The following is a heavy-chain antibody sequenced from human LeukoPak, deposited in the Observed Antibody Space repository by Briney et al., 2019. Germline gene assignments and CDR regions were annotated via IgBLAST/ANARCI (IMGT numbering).Heavy chain of an antibody. V-gene: IGHV3-53*01. CDR3: ARDNYYYGSGSYYGYNWFDP. Sequence: GGSLRLSCAASGFTVNTKYMSWVRQAPGTGLEWVSVVYSGGETYYADSVRGRFTVSRDISKNTLYLQMNSLRAEDTAVYYCARDNYYYGSGSYYGYNWFDPWGQGTLVTVSS. CDR1: GFTVNTKY. J-gene: IGHJ5*02. D-gene: IGHD3-10*01. CDR2: VYSGGET.